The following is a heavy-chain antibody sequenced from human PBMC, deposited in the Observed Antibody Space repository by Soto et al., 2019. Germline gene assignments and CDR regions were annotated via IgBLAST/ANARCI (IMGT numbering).Heavy chain of an antibody. CDR2: IVVGSGNT. CDR3: ALQYPVVVAAEFDY. D-gene: IGHD2-15*01. CDR1: GFTFTSSA. J-gene: IGHJ4*02. Sequence: QMQLVQSGPEVKKPGTSVKVSCKASGFTFTSSAVQWVRQARGQRLEWIGWIVVGSGNTNYAQKFQERVTITRDMSTSTAYMELSSLRSEDTAVYYCALQYPVVVAAEFDYWGQGTLVTVSS. V-gene: IGHV1-58*01.